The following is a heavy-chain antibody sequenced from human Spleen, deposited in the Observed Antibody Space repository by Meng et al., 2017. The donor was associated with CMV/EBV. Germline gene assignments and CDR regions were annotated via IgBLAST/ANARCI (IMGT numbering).Heavy chain of an antibody. CDR2: ISPNSGDT. D-gene: IGHD3-3*01. CDR3: ATTYYDFWSGYYVSGLAFDY. V-gene: IGHV1-2*02. Sequence: ASVKVSCKASGYTFTGYYMHWVRQAPGQGLEWMGWISPNSGDTNYAQKFQGRVTMTRDTSISTAYMGLSRLRSEDTAVYYCATTYYDFWSGYYVSGLAFDYWGQGTLVTVSS. CDR1: GYTFTGYY. J-gene: IGHJ4*02.